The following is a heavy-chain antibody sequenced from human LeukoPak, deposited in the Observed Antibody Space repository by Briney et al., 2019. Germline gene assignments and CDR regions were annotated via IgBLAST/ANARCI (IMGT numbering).Heavy chain of an antibody. CDR1: GGSITSSRYH. CDR3: ARDVVAGPGTWDY. CDR2: IYYTGTT. Sequence: PAETLSLTCTVSGGSITSSRYHWGWIRQAPGKGLEGIGSIYYTGTTYYNPSLKSRVSIFVDTAKNQLSLRLTSVNAADTAVYYCARDVVAGPGTWDYWGQGTLVTVSS. J-gene: IGHJ4*02. D-gene: IGHD6-13*01. V-gene: IGHV4-39*07.